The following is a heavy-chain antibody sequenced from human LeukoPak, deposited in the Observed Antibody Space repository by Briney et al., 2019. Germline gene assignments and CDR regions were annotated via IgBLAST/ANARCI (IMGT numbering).Heavy chain of an antibody. Sequence: PGGSLRLSCAASGFTFSSYWMHWVRQAPGKGLEWVAVISYDGSNKYYADSVKGRFTISRDNSKNTLYLQMNSLRAEDTAVYYCAKDGYCSGGSCYPRGYYYGMDVWGKGTTVTVSS. V-gene: IGHV3-30*18. D-gene: IGHD2-15*01. J-gene: IGHJ6*04. CDR3: AKDGYCSGGSCYPRGYYYGMDV. CDR2: ISYDGSNK. CDR1: GFTFSSYW.